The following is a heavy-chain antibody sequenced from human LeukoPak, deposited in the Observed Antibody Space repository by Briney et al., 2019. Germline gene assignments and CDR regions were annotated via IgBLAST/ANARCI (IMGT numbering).Heavy chain of an antibody. CDR1: GYSISSGYY. V-gene: IGHV4-38-2*02. J-gene: IGHJ4*02. Sequence: SETLSLTCTFSGYSISSGYYWGWIRQPPGKRLEWIGSIYHSGSTYYNPSIKSRVTISVDTSKNQFSLKLSSVTAADTAVYYCAREGDTAMVPDYWGQGTLVTVSS. CDR2: IYHSGST. CDR3: AREGDTAMVPDY. D-gene: IGHD5-18*01.